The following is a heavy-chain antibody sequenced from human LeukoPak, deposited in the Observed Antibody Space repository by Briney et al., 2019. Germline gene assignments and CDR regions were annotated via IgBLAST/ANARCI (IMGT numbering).Heavy chain of an antibody. CDR1: GFTFSSYG. CDR3: ATASSGWQYYFDY. Sequence: GGSLRLSCAASGFTFSSYGMHWVRQAPGKGLEWVAVISYDGSNKYYADSVKGRFTVSRDNSKNTLYLQMNSLRAEDTAVYYCATASSGWQYYFDYWGQGTLVTVSS. CDR2: ISYDGSNK. V-gene: IGHV3-30*03. D-gene: IGHD6-19*01. J-gene: IGHJ4*02.